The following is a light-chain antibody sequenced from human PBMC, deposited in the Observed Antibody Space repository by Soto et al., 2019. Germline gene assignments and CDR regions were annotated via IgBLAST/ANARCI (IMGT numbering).Light chain of an antibody. CDR3: QQYGSSPGT. V-gene: IGKV3-20*01. CDR1: QSVTSRY. CDR2: GAS. Sequence: VFMPSQSILSLSPGARAFSSGGTSQSVTSRYLAWYQQKPGQAPRLLIFGASIRDTGIPDRFSGSGSGTDFTLTISRLEPEDFAVYYCQQYGSSPGTFGQGTKVDI. J-gene: IGKJ1*01.